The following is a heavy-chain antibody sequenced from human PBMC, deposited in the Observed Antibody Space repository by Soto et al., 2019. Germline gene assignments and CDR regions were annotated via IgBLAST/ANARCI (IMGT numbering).Heavy chain of an antibody. Sequence: PSETLSLTCAVYGGSFSGYYWSWIRQPPGKGLEWIGEINHSGSTNYNPSLKSRLTISLDMSKNRFSLKLSSVTAADTAVYYCARLGAYYQSLDPWCPGTLVTVSS. CDR1: GGSFSGYY. D-gene: IGHD3-22*01. CDR2: INHSGST. J-gene: IGHJ5*02. CDR3: ARLGAYYQSLDP. V-gene: IGHV4-34*01.